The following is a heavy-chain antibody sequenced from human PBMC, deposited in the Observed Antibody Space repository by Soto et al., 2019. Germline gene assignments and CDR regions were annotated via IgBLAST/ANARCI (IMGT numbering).Heavy chain of an antibody. Sequence: SETLSLTCTVSGGSINSYGWSWIRQTPGKGLECIGYISYSGSAYYNPSLKSRVTISVDTSRNQFSLKLRSVTAADTSVYYCARDLEGALAASFYYWGQGTLVTVSS. V-gene: IGHV4-59*01. J-gene: IGHJ4*02. CDR2: ISYSGSA. CDR3: ARDLEGALAASFYY. CDR1: GGSINSYG. D-gene: IGHD2-15*01.